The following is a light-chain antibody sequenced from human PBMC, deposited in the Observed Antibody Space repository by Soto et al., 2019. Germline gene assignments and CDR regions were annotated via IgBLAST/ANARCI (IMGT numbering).Light chain of an antibody. CDR1: RSSIGSNT. Sequence: QSVLTQPPSASGTPGQRVTISCSGSRSSIGSNTVNWYQQFPGTAPKLLIYNNDQRPSGVPDRFSASKSGTSASLAISGLQSEDEAAYYCATWDDSLNGWVFGGGTKLTVL. J-gene: IGLJ3*02. V-gene: IGLV1-44*01. CDR3: ATWDDSLNGWV. CDR2: NND.